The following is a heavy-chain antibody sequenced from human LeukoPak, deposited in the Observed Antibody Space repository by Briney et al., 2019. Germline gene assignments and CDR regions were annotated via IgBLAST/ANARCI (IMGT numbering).Heavy chain of an antibody. CDR1: GGSFSGYY. D-gene: IGHD6-6*01. Sequence: SETLSLTCAVYGGSFSGYYWSWIRQPPGKGLEWIGEINHSGSTNYNPSLKSRVTMSVDTSKNQFSLKLSSVTAADTAVYYCAREIEYSSSSWFDPWGQGTLVTVSS. J-gene: IGHJ5*02. V-gene: IGHV4-34*01. CDR2: INHSGST. CDR3: AREIEYSSSSWFDP.